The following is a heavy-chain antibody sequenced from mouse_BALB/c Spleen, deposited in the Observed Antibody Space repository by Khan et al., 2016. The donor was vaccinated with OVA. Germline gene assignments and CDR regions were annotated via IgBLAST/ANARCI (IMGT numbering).Heavy chain of an antibody. CDR1: GYTFTDNW. J-gene: IGHJ4*01. CDR3: ARDGYYEYYYAMDY. Sequence: QVQLQQPGAELVRPGASVKLSCKASGYTFTDNWMNWIKQRPEQGLEWIGRIDPYDTETYYNEKFKDKAILTVDKSSSTAYMQRSSLTAEDSAVYYCARDGYYEYYYAMDYWGQGTSVTVSS. D-gene: IGHD2-3*01. V-gene: IGHV1-74*01. CDR2: IDPYDTET.